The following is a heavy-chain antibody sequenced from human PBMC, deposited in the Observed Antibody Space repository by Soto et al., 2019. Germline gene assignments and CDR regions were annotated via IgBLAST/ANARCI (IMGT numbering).Heavy chain of an antibody. Sequence: SETLSLTCTVSGGSISSGDYYWSWIRQPPGKGLEWIGYIYYSGSTYYNPSLKSRVTISVDTSKNQFSLKLSSVTAADTAVYYCARVPAGRFLDPWGQGTLVNVS. CDR1: GGSISSGDYY. J-gene: IGHJ5*02. V-gene: IGHV4-30-4*01. CDR2: IYYSGST. CDR3: ARVPAGRFLDP.